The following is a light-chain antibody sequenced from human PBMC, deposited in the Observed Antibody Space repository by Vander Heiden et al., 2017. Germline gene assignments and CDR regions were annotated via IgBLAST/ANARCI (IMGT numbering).Light chain of an antibody. Sequence: QSVLTQPPSVSGAPGQRVTISCTGSSSNIGAGYDVHWYQQLPGTAPKLLSYGNSNRPSGVPDRFSGSKSGTSASLAITGLQAEDEADYYCQSYDSSLSGSSFGTGTKVTVL. J-gene: IGLJ1*01. CDR2: GNS. CDR3: QSYDSSLSGSS. V-gene: IGLV1-40*01. CDR1: SSNIGAGYD.